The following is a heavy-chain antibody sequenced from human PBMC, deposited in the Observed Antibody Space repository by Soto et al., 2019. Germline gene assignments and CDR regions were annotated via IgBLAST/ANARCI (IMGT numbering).Heavy chain of an antibody. D-gene: IGHD3-22*01. CDR2: ISGSGGST. Sequence: EVQLLESGGGLVQPGGSLRLSCAASGFTFSSYAMSWVRQAPGKGLEWVSAISGSGGSTYYADYVKGRFTISRDNSKNTLYLQMNSLRAEDTAVYYCAKCMIVRYWYFDLWGRGTLVTVSS. V-gene: IGHV3-23*01. CDR1: GFTFSSYA. J-gene: IGHJ2*01. CDR3: AKCMIVRYWYFDL.